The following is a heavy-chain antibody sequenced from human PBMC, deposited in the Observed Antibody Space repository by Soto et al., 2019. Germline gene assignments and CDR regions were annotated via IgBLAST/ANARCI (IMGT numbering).Heavy chain of an antibody. CDR1: GFTFSSYD. CDR2: IGTAGDT. Sequence: PGGSLRLSCAASGFTFSSYDMHWVRQATGKGLEWVSAIGTAGDTYYPGAVKGRFTISRENAKNSLYLQMNSLRAGDTAVYYCARGEDAFFYYGLYVWGQGITVTVSS. CDR3: ARGEDAFFYYGLYV. V-gene: IGHV3-13*01. J-gene: IGHJ6*02.